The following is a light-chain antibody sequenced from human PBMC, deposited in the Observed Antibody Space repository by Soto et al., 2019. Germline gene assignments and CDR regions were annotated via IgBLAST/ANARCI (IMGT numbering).Light chain of an antibody. J-gene: IGLJ1*01. CDR3: SAWDASLNGYV. V-gene: IGLV1-44*01. Sequence: QSALTQPPSASGTPGQRVTISCSGSSSNIGSKTVNWYQQVPGTVPKLLIYNSYQRPSGVPDRFSGSKSGTSASLAISGLKSEDEADYYCSAWDASLNGYVFGTGTKVTVL. CDR2: NSY. CDR1: SSNIGSKT.